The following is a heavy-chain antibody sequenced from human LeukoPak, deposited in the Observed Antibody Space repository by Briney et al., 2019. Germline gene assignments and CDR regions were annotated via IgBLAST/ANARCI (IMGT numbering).Heavy chain of an antibody. J-gene: IGHJ4*02. Sequence: SETLSLTCTVSGGSISSGGYYWSWIRQHPGKGLEWFGYIYYSGSTYYNPSLKSRVTISVDTSKNQFSLKLSSVTAADTAVYYCARDGLGSSGFDYWGQGTLVTVSS. CDR2: IYYSGST. D-gene: IGHD6-6*01. CDR1: GGSISSGGYY. CDR3: ARDGLGSSGFDY. V-gene: IGHV4-31*03.